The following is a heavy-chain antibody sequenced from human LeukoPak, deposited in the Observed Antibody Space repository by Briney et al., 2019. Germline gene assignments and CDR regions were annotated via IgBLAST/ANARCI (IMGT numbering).Heavy chain of an antibody. CDR1: GGSFNGYY. V-gene: IGHV4-34*01. J-gene: IGHJ4*02. D-gene: IGHD3-22*01. CDR3: ARYYYDSSGYYRFDY. Sequence: QSSETLSLTCAVYGGSFNGYYWSWIRQPPGKGLGWIGEINHSGSTNYNPSLKSRVTISVDTSKNQFSLKLSSVTAADTAVYYCARYYYDSSGYYRFDYWGQGTLVTVSS. CDR2: INHSGST.